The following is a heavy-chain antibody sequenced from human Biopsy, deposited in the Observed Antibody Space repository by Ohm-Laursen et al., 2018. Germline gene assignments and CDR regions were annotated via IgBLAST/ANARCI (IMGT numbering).Heavy chain of an antibody. CDR1: GFTFDDYG. Sequence: SLRLSCSASGFTFDDYGMNWVRQVPGKGLEWVSFITNTGRTVYADSVKGRFTISRDNADNSLHLQMKSLRAEDTAVYYCARELGNGMDVWGQGTPVTVSS. J-gene: IGHJ6*02. V-gene: IGHV3-11*01. CDR3: ARELGNGMDV. CDR2: ITNTGRTV.